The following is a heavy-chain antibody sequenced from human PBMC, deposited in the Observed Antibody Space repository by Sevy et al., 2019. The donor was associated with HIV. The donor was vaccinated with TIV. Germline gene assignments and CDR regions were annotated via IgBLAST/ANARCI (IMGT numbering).Heavy chain of an antibody. J-gene: IGHJ4*02. CDR3: ARSWDYWGQMGY. V-gene: IGHV3-7*03. CDR1: GFTFNNYW. CDR2: IKQDGSDK. D-gene: IGHD7-27*01. Sequence: GGSLRLSCAASGFTFNNYWMTWVRQAPGKVLEWVANIKQDGSDKYYMESVKGRFNISRDNTKNSLYLKLNSLRAEDTAVYYCARSWDYWGQMGYWGQGTLVTVSS.